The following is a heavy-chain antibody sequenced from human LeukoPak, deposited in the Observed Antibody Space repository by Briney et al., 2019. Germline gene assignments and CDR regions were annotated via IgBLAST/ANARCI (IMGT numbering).Heavy chain of an antibody. V-gene: IGHV1-18*04. D-gene: IGHD6-19*01. J-gene: IGHJ4*02. CDR3: ARQAAGYSSGWYQFHFDY. CDR2: INTYTGNT. Sequence: ASVKVSCKTSDYTFTSYGISWARQAPGQGLEWMGWINTYTGNTNYAQKFQGRVTMTTDTSTSTAYMELRSLRSDDAAVYYCARQAAGYSSGWYQFHFDYWGQGTLVTVSS. CDR1: DYTFTSYG.